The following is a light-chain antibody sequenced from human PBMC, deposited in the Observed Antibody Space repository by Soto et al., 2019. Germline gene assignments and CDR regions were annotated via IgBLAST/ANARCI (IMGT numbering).Light chain of an antibody. CDR1: QSISTY. J-gene: IGKJ4*01. CDR3: QQNYSPPLS. Sequence: DIQMTQSPSSLSASVGDRVTITCRTSQSISTYLSWFQQKPGEAPRLLMYSASSLPSGVPSRFIGSGSGTDFTLTISSLQPDDFATYYCQQNYSPPLSFGGGTKVEV. V-gene: IGKV1-39*01. CDR2: SAS.